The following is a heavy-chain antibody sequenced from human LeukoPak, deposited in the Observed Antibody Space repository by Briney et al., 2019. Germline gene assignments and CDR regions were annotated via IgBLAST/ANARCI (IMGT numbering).Heavy chain of an antibody. CDR2: IYHHGDGDT. J-gene: IGHJ4*02. V-gene: IGHV4-34*01. Sequence: SETLSLTCAVYGGSFSGYYWSWIRQPPGKGLEWIGFIYHHGDGDTYYNPSFNSRVTISLDTSKDQFSLKLISVTAADTAVYYCAREGPGEHYFDYWGQGALVTVSS. CDR3: AREGPGEHYFDY. CDR1: GGSFSGYY.